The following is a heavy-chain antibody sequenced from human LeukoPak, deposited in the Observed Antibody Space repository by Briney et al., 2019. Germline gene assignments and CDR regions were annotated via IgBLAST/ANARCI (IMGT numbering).Heavy chain of an antibody. CDR1: GFTFSIYA. Sequence: GGSLRLSCAASGFTFSIYAMSGNLQAPGKELEWVSGISGSGGSTDYADSVKGRFHISRDNSKDTVPLQMNSLRAEGTGEYYCAKTGGEGGWGQGTLVTVSS. D-gene: IGHD7-27*01. J-gene: IGHJ4*01. V-gene: IGHV3-23*01. CDR3: AKTGGEGG. CDR2: ISGSGGST.